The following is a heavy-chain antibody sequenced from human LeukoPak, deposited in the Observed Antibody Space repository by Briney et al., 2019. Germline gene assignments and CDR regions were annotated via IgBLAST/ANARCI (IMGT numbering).Heavy chain of an antibody. J-gene: IGHJ3*02. CDR1: GLTVSSNC. CDR2: ISSSSSYI. D-gene: IGHD5-18*01. CDR3: ARETDSYAHAFDI. V-gene: IGHV3-21*01. Sequence: PGGSLRLSCAASGLTVSSNCMSWVRQAPGKGLEWVSSISSSSSYIYYADSVKGRFTISRDNAKNSLYLQMNSLRAEDTAVYYCARETDSYAHAFDIWGQGTMVTVSS.